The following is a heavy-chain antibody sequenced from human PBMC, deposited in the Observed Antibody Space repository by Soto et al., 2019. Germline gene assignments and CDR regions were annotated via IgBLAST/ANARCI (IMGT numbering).Heavy chain of an antibody. CDR1: EGKIVSNA. J-gene: IGHJ6*02. CDR2: IWYDGSNK. CDR3: ARADASGYFYGMDV. D-gene: IGHD3-10*01. V-gene: IGHV3-33*01. Sequence: RDWWGAAEGKIVSNAMHRISKTPGKGLEWVAVIWYDGSNKDFVGSVKGRFTISRDNSKNTLYLQMNSLRDEDTAVYYCARADASGYFYGMDVWVQGTTVTVSS.